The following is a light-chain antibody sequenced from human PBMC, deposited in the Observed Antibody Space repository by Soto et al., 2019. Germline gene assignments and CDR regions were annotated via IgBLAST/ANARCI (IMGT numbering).Light chain of an antibody. CDR3: GSFAGPVWV. V-gene: IGLV2-8*01. CDR2: EVT. CDR1: SSDIGGYDH. J-gene: IGLJ3*02. Sequence: QSVLTQPASVSGSPGQSVTISCTGTSSDIGGYDHVSWYRQDPGKAPKVMIYEVTKRPSGVPDRFSGSKAGNTASLTVFGLQAEDEANYYCGSFAGPVWVFGGGTKVTVL.